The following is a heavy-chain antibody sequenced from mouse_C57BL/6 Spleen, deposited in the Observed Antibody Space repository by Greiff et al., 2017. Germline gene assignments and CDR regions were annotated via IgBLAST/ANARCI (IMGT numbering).Heavy chain of an antibody. Sequence: VQLQQSGPELVKPGASVKISCKASGYSFTDYNMNWVKQSNGKSLEWIGVINPNYGTTSYNQKFKGKATLTVDQSSSTAYMQLNSLTSEDSAVYYCARDYYGSSVRADYYAMDYWGQGTSVTVSS. CDR3: ARDYYGSSVRADYYAMDY. J-gene: IGHJ4*01. CDR1: GYSFTDYN. D-gene: IGHD1-1*01. V-gene: IGHV1-39*01. CDR2: INPNYGTT.